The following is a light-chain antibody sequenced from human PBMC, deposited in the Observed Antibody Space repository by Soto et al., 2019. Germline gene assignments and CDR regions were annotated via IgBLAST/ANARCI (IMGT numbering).Light chain of an antibody. CDR2: WAS. CDR1: QSVLYSSNNKNY. J-gene: IGKJ2*01. V-gene: IGKV4-1*01. CDR3: QQYYNTPYT. Sequence: DIVMTQSPDSLAVSLGERATINCKSSQSVLYSSNNKNYLAWYQQKPGQPPKLLIYWASTRESGVPDRFSGSGSGTDFTLTSSSLQAEDVAVYSCQQYYNTPYTFGQGTKLEIK.